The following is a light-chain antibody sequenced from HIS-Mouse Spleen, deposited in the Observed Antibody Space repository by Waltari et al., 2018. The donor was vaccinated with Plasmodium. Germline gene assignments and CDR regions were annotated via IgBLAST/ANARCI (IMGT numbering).Light chain of an antibody. CDR1: QSVSSN. Sequence: EIVMTQSPATLSVSPGERATLSCRASQSVSSNFAWYQQKPGQAPRLLIYGASTSATGIPARFSGSGSGTEFTLTISSMQSEDFAVYYCQQYNNWPRGTFGQGTKVEIK. V-gene: IGKV3-15*01. CDR2: GAS. J-gene: IGKJ1*01. CDR3: QQYNNWPRGT.